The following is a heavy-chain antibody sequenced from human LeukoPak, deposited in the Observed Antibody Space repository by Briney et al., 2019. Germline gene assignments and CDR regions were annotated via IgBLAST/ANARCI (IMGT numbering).Heavy chain of an antibody. D-gene: IGHD6-13*01. Sequence: ASVKVSCKASGYTFTGYYMHWVRQAPGQGLEWMGWINPNSGGTNYAQKFQGRVTMTRDTSISTAYMELSRLRSDDTAVYYCARGPDIAAAGTGWFDPWGQGTLVTVSS. CDR3: ARGPDIAAAGTGWFDP. CDR2: INPNSGGT. J-gene: IGHJ5*02. CDR1: GYTFTGYY. V-gene: IGHV1-2*02.